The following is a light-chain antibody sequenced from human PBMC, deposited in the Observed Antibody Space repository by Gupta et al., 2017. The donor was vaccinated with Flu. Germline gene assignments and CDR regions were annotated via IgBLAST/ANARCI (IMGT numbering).Light chain of an antibody. CDR3: QHRGNGHPPGT. Sequence: LSLSPGGSATLSCRASQSIGYYLAWYQKKQGQTPRLLIYDASNRAKGVMARFSGTGGGTGFNLTINSRDPEDFGVYYCQHRGNGHPPGTFGGGTKVEI. CDR2: DAS. J-gene: IGKJ4*01. V-gene: IGKV3-11*01. CDR1: QSIGYY.